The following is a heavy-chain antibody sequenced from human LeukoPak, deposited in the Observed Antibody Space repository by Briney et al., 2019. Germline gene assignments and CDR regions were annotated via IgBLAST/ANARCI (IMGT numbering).Heavy chain of an antibody. CDR3: AELGITMIGGV. D-gene: IGHD3-10*02. Sequence: GGSLRLSCAASGSTFSTFAMIWVRQPPGKGLEWVSSIFPSGGEIHYADSVKGRFTISRDNAKNSLYLQMNSLRAEDTAVYYCAELGITMIGGVWGKGTTVTISS. CDR1: GSTFSTFA. V-gene: IGHV3-21*01. CDR2: IFPSGGEI. J-gene: IGHJ6*04.